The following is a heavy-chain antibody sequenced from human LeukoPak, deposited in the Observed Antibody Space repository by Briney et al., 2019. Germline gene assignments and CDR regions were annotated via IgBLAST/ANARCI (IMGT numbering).Heavy chain of an antibody. Sequence: GGSLRLSCAASGFTFSSYSMNWVRQAPGKGLEWVSSISSSSSYIYYADSVKGRFTISRDNAKNSLYLQMNSLRAEDTAVYYCARDYYGSGSQSGDAFDIWGQGTMVTVSS. CDR3: ARDYYGSGSQSGDAFDI. D-gene: IGHD3-10*01. J-gene: IGHJ3*02. V-gene: IGHV3-21*01. CDR2: ISSSSSYI. CDR1: GFTFSSYS.